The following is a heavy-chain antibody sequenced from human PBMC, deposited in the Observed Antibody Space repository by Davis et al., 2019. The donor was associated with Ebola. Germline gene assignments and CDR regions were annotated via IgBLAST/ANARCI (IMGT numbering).Heavy chain of an antibody. Sequence: PSETLSLTCTVSGGSISSSSYYWGWIRQPPGKGLEWIRSIYYSGSTYYNPSLKSRVTISVDTSKNQFSLKLSSVTAADTAVYYCARSYAPYSPRYYYYGMDVWGQGTTVTVSS. J-gene: IGHJ6*02. CDR3: ARSYAPYSPRYYYYGMDV. D-gene: IGHD6-13*01. CDR2: IYYSGST. V-gene: IGHV4-39*07. CDR1: GGSISSSSYY.